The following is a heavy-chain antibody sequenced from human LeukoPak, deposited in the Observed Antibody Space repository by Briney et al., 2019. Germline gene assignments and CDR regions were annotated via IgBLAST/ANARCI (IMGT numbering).Heavy chain of an antibody. J-gene: IGHJ4*02. CDR3: AGGGTVITLYYDS. Sequence: GGSLRLSRAASGFTFSSYYMSWVRQAPGKGLEWVSYISGSSTTIYYSDSVKGRFTISRDNSKNTLYLQMNSLRAEDTAVYYCAGGGTVITLYYDSWGQGTLVTVSS. D-gene: IGHD4-11*01. CDR1: GFTFSSYY. V-gene: IGHV3-48*01. CDR2: ISGSSTTI.